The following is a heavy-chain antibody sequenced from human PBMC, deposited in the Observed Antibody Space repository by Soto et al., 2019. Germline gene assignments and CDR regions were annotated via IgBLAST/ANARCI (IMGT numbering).Heavy chain of an antibody. J-gene: IGHJ6*02. Sequence: ASVKVSCKASGGTFSSYAISWVRQAPGQGLEWMGGIIPIFGTANYAQKFQGRVTITADESTSTAYMELSSLRSEDTAVYYCARRSGSYRGYYYGMDVWGQGTTVTAP. D-gene: IGHD1-26*01. V-gene: IGHV1-69*13. CDR1: GGTFSSYA. CDR3: ARRSGSYRGYYYGMDV. CDR2: IIPIFGTA.